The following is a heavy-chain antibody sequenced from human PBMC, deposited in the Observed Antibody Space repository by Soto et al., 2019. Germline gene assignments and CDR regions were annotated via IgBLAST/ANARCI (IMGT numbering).Heavy chain of an antibody. CDR2: IYSGGST. Sequence: PGGSLRLSCAASGFTVSSNYMSWVRQAPGKGLEWVSVIYSGGSTYYADSVKGRFTISRDNSKNTLYLQMNSLRAEDTAVYYCTRDGAAAGGFAYYYYYYGMDVWGQGTTVTVSS. CDR3: TRDGAAAGGFAYYYYYYGMDV. J-gene: IGHJ6*02. D-gene: IGHD6-13*01. V-gene: IGHV3-66*01. CDR1: GFTVSSNY.